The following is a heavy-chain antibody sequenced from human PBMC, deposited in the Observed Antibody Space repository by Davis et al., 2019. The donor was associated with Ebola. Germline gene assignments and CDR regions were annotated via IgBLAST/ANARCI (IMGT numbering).Heavy chain of an antibody. V-gene: IGHV4-34*01. J-gene: IGHJ6*04. Sequence: MPSETLSLTCAVYGGSFSGYYWSWIRQPPGKGLEWIGEINHSGSTNYNPSLKSRVTISVDTSKNQFSLKLSSVTAADTAVYYCARRAGFHYYYGMDVWGKGTSVSVSS. CDR2: INHSGST. D-gene: IGHD3-10*01. CDR3: ARRAGFHYYYGMDV. CDR1: GGSFSGYY.